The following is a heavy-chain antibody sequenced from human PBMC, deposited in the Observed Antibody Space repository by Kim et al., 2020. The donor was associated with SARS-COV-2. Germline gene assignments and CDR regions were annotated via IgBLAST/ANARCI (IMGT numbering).Heavy chain of an antibody. Sequence: SVKVSCKASGGTFSSYAISWVRQAPGQGLEWMGGIIPIFCTANYAQKFQGRVTITADESTSTAYMELSSLRSEDTAVYYCARDRANYYGSGSYYTDYYYGMDVWGQGTTVTVSS. CDR1: GGTFSSYA. D-gene: IGHD3-10*01. CDR2: IIPIFCTA. CDR3: ARDRANYYGSGSYYTDYYYGMDV. J-gene: IGHJ6*02. V-gene: IGHV1-69*13.